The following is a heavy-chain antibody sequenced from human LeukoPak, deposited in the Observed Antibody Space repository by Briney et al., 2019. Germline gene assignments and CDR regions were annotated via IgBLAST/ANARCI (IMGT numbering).Heavy chain of an antibody. CDR1: GFTFSSYA. J-gene: IGHJ4*02. CDR2: ISYDGSNK. Sequence: GGSLRLSCAASGFTFSSYAMHWVRQAPGKGLEWVAVISYDGSNKYYADSVKGRFTISRDNSKNTLYLQMNSLRAEDTAVYYCARVTDSSGWYDFGLVYWGQGTLVTVSS. V-gene: IGHV3-30-3*01. CDR3: ARVTDSSGWYDFGLVY. D-gene: IGHD6-19*01.